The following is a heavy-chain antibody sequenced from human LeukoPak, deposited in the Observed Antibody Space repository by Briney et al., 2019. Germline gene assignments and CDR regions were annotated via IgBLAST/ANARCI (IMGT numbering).Heavy chain of an antibody. CDR2: IYYSGST. CDR1: GGSISSYY. J-gene: IGHJ4*02. CDR3: ARGLRYSSGWYGY. V-gene: IGHV4-59*01. Sequence: SSETLSLTCTVSGGSISSYYWSWIRQPPGKGLEWIGYIYYSGSTNYNPSLKSRVTISVDTSKNQFSLKLSSVTAADTAVYYCARGLRYSSGWYGYWGQGTLVTVSS. D-gene: IGHD6-19*01.